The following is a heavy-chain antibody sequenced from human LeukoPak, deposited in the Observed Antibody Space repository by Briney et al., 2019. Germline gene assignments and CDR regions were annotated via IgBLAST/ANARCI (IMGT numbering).Heavy chain of an antibody. D-gene: IGHD2-2*01. CDR3: ARGKYCSSTSCKDY. Sequence: ASVKVSCKASGYTFTGYYMHWVRQAPGQGLEWMGWINPNSGGTNYAQKFQGRVTMTRDTSISTAYMELSRLRSDDTAVYYCARGKYCSSTSCKDYWGQGTLVTVSS. CDR1: GYTFTGYY. J-gene: IGHJ4*02. CDR2: INPNSGGT. V-gene: IGHV1-2*02.